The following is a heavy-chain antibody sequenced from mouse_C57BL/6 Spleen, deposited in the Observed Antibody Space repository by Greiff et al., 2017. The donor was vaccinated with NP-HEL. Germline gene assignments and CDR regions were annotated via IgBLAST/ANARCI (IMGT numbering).Heavy chain of an antibody. CDR1: GYTFTSYW. V-gene: IGHV1-64*01. Sequence: QVQLKQPGAELVKPGASVKLSCKASGYTFTSYWMHWVKQRPGQGLEWIGMIHPNSGSTNYNEKFKSKATLTVDKSSSTAYMQLSSLTSEDSAVYYCAREVTTYFDYWGQGTTLTVSS. D-gene: IGHD2-2*01. CDR2: IHPNSGST. J-gene: IGHJ2*01. CDR3: AREVTTYFDY.